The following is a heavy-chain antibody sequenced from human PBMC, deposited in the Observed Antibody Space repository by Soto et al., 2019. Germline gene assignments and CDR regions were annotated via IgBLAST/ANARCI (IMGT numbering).Heavy chain of an antibody. Sequence: SETLSLTCAIYGGSFSDNYCAWIRQSPGKGLEWIGEINHSGSTNYNPSLKTRVTISFDTAMNLFSLKLTSVTAADTAVYYCARGPPFYDYGMDVWGQGTTVTVSS. CDR1: GGSFSDNY. J-gene: IGHJ6*02. V-gene: IGHV4-34*01. CDR2: INHSGST. CDR3: ARGPPFYDYGMDV.